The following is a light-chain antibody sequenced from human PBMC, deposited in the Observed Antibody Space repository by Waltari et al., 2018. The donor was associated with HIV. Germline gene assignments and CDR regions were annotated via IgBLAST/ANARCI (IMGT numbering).Light chain of an antibody. CDR1: NSNIGSTY. Sequence: QSVLTQPPSASGTPGQRVTISCSGSNSNIGSTYVYWYQQLPGTTPKLLIYGNNQGPAGVPGRFSGSGSGTSASLAISGLRSEDEADYYCAAWDDSLSGRVFGGGTKVTVL. CDR3: AAWDDSLSGRV. CDR2: GNN. V-gene: IGLV1-47*01. J-gene: IGLJ3*02.